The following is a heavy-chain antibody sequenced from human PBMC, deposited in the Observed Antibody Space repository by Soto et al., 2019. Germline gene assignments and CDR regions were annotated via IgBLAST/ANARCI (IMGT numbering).Heavy chain of an antibody. D-gene: IGHD2-2*01. CDR2: IYYSGGT. V-gene: IGHV4-30-4*01. CDR1: GGSISSSDYY. CDR3: ARVQLVGYYFDY. Sequence: LSLTCTVSGGSISSSDYYWSWIRQPPGKGLEWIGYIYYSGGTYYNPSLKSRVTISVDTSKNQFSVKLSSVTAADTAVYYCARVQLVGYYFDYWGQGTLVTVSS. J-gene: IGHJ4*02.